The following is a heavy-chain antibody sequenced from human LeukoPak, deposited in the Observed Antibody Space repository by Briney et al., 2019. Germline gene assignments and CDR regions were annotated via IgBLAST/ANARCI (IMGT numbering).Heavy chain of an antibody. D-gene: IGHD1-14*01. CDR1: GFIFRRYW. V-gene: IGHV3-7*05. CDR2: IKQDGSEK. J-gene: IGHJ3*02. CDR3: ARDKSIPNLDAFDI. Sequence: PGGSLRLSCAASGFIFRRYWMTWVRQAPGKGLEWVANIKQDGSEKIYLDSVRGRYTISRDDARNSLYLQMDSLRVEDTAVYYCARDKSIPNLDAFDIWGQGTMVTVSS.